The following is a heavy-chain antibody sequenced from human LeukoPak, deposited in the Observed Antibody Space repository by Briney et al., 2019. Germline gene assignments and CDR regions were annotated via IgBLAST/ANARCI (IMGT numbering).Heavy chain of an antibody. CDR2: ISSSSSYI. D-gene: IGHD3-10*01. Sequence: GGSLRLSCAASGFTFSSYSMNWVRQAPGKGLEWVSSISSSSSYIYYADSVKGRFTISRDNAKNSLYLQMNSLRAEDTALYYCAKDSHYGSGSYYDYWGQGTLVTVSS. V-gene: IGHV3-21*04. J-gene: IGHJ4*02. CDR3: AKDSHYGSGSYYDY. CDR1: GFTFSSYS.